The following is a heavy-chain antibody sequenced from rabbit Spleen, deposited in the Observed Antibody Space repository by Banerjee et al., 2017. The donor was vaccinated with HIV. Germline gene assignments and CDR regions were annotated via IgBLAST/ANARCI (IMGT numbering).Heavy chain of an antibody. D-gene: IGHD8-1*01. CDR1: GFSFSSSYD. CDR3: ARDTASSFSSYGMDL. J-gene: IGHJ6*01. CDR2: IWTGSTSIT. V-gene: IGHV1S40*01. Sequence: VESGGGLVKPGASLTLTCTASGFSFSSSYDMCWVRQATGKGLEWIGTIWTGSTSITWYASWALGRFTISKTSSTTVTLQLDSLTAADTATYFCARDTASSFSSYGMDLWGQGTLVTVS.